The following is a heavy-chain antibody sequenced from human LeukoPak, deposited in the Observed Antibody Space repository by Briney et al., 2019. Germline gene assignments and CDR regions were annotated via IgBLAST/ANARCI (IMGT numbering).Heavy chain of an antibody. CDR2: IYDSGAA. J-gene: IGHJ4*02. CDR1: GASISPLY. D-gene: IGHD6-13*01. V-gene: IGHV4-59*11. CDR3: ARGGVAAKYYFDY. Sequence: KPSEILSLTCTVSGASISPLYWSWIRQAPGKALEFIGYIYDSGAANYNPSLKSRVTLSVDTSKNQFSLKLTSVTAADTAVYYCARGGVAAKYYFDYWGQGILVTVSS.